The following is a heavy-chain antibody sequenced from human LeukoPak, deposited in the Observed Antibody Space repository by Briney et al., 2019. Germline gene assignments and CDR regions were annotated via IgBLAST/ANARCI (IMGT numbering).Heavy chain of an antibody. V-gene: IGHV3-23*01. J-gene: IGHJ4*02. CDR2: ISGSRGST. D-gene: IGHD5-18*01. Sequence: GGSLRLSCAASGFTFSDYAMTWVRQAPGKGLEWVSAISGSRGSTYYAESVKGRFTIFRDNSRDTLYLQMNSLRAEGTAIYSCAKAIGYGYTFHDYYLDYWGQGTLVTVSS. CDR1: GFTFSDYA. CDR3: AKAIGYGYTFHDYYLDY.